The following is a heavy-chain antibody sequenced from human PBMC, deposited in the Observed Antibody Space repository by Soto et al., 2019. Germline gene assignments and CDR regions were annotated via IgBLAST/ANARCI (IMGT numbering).Heavy chain of an antibody. V-gene: IGHV5-51*01. J-gene: IGHJ6*02. Sequence: PGESLKISCKGSGYSFTSYWIGWVRQMPGKGLEWMGIIYPGDSDTRYSPSFQGQVTISADKSISTAYLQWSSLKASDTAMYYCALPVGATSTYYGMDVWGQGTTVTVSS. CDR1: GYSFTSYW. CDR2: IYPGDSDT. CDR3: ALPVGATSTYYGMDV. D-gene: IGHD1-26*01.